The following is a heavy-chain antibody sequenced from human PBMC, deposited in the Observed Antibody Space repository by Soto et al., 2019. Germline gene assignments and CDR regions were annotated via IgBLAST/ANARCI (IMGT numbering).Heavy chain of an antibody. Sequence: VASVKVSCKASGGTFSSYAISWVRQAPGQGLEWMGGIIPIFGTANYAQKFQGRVTITADKSTSTAYMELSSLRSEDTAVYYCARGDRYVDTAMVTNYWGQGTLVTVSS. D-gene: IGHD5-18*01. J-gene: IGHJ4*02. CDR2: IIPIFGTA. CDR1: GGTFSSYA. V-gene: IGHV1-69*06. CDR3: ARGDRYVDTAMVTNY.